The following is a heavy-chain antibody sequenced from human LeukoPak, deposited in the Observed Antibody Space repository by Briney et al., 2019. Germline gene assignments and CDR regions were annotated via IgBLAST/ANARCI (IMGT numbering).Heavy chain of an antibody. J-gene: IGHJ4*02. CDR1: VGTFSIYA. V-gene: IGHV1-69*04. CDR2: IIPILGIA. CDR3: ATQQGVVRGVIIG. Sequence: SVKVSCKASVGTFSIYAISWVRQAPGQGLEWMGRIIPILGIANYAQKFQGRVTITADKSTSTAYMELSSLRSEDTAVYYCATQQGVVRGVIIGWGQGTLVTVSS. D-gene: IGHD3-10*01.